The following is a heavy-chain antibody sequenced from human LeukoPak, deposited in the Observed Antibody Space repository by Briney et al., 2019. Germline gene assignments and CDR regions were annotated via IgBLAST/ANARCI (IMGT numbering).Heavy chain of an antibody. CDR2: IRSKANSYAT. D-gene: IGHD3-22*01. CDR1: GFTFSGSA. CDR3: TRGTYYYDSSGYYYNAFDI. J-gene: IGHJ3*02. Sequence: GGSLRLSCGASGFTFSGSAMHWVRQASGKGLEWVGRIRSKANSYATAYAASVKGRFTISRDDSKNTAYLQMNSLKTEDTAVYYCTRGTYYYDSSGYYYNAFDIWGQGTMVTVSS. V-gene: IGHV3-73*01.